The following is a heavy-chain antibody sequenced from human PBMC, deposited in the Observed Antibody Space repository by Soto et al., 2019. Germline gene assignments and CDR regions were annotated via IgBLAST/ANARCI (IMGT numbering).Heavy chain of an antibody. J-gene: IGHJ4*02. CDR3: AKFRRAYDILTGYYFQYFDY. CDR1: GFTFNNYW. CDR2: ISGSGGST. V-gene: IGHV3-23*01. D-gene: IGHD3-9*01. Sequence: GGSLRLSCVASGFTFNNYWMHWVRQAPGKGLEWVSAISGSGGSTYYADSVKGRFTISRDNSKNTLYLQMNSLRAEDTAVYYCAKFRRAYDILTGYYFQYFDYWGQGTLVTVSS.